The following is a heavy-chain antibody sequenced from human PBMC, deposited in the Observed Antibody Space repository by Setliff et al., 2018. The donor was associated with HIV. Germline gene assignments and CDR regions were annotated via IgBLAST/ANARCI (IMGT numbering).Heavy chain of an antibody. J-gene: IGHJ3*02. CDR1: GYSISSGYY. V-gene: IGHV4-38-2*01. D-gene: IGHD3-3*01. CDR3: ARGRPEELYDFWTDYYNAFDI. Sequence: SETLSLTCAVSGYSISSGYYWGWIRQPPGKGLGWIGSIYHSGSTYYNPSLKSRVTISVDTSKKQFSLKLSSVTAADTAVYYCARGRPEELYDFWTDYYNAFDIWGQGTLVTVSS. CDR2: IYHSGST.